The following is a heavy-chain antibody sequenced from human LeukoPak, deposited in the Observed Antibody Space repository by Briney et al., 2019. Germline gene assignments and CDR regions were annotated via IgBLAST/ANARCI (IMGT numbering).Heavy chain of an antibody. CDR2: INHSGST. CDR3: ARRNDYSKYYFDY. Sequence: SETLSLTCAVYGGSFSGYYWSWIRQPPGKGLEWIGEINHSGSTNYNPSLKSRVTISVDTSKNQFSLKLSSVTAADTAVYYCARRNDYSKYYFDYWAREPWSPSPQ. V-gene: IGHV4-34*01. D-gene: IGHD1-1*01. J-gene: IGHJ4*02. CDR1: GGSFSGYY.